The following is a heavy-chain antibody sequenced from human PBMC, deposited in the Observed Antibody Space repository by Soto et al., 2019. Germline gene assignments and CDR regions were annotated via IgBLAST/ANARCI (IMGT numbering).Heavy chain of an antibody. CDR3: ARPFNEASSVYYLRP. Sequence: GASGTVSCKASGYTFTGYYMHWVRRPPGQGLEWMGWIHPNSGGTNYAQKFQGRVTMTRDTSISTAYMELSRLRSDDTAVYYCARPFNEASSVYYLRPWGQGTLFPVSP. V-gene: IGHV1-2*02. CDR1: GYTFTGYY. D-gene: IGHD3-22*01. J-gene: IGHJ5*02. CDR2: IHPNSGGT.